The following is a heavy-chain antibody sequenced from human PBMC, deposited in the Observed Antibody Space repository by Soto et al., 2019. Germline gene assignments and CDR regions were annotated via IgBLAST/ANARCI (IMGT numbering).Heavy chain of an antibody. Sequence: RRLSCAASGFTFSSYWMSWVRQAPGKGLEWVANIKQDGSEKYYVDSVKGRFTISRDNAKNSLYLQMNSLRAEDTAVYYCARDRERWLHLCWFDPWGQGTLVTVSS. CDR1: GFTFSSYW. D-gene: IGHD5-12*01. CDR2: IKQDGSEK. CDR3: ARDRERWLHLCWFDP. J-gene: IGHJ5*02. V-gene: IGHV3-7*03.